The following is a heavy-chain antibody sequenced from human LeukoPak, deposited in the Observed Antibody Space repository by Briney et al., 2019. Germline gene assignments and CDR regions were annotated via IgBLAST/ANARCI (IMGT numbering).Heavy chain of an antibody. V-gene: IGHV3-7*01. J-gene: IGHJ4*02. CDR2: INQDGSEK. CDR1: GLTFSNYR. D-gene: IGHD7-27*01. CDR3: ARADWGSVDY. Sequence: GGSLRLSCAASGLTFSNYRMSWVRQAPGKGLEWVANINQDGSEKYSVDSVKGRFTISRDNAKNSLYLQMNSLRAEDTAVYYCARADWGSVDYWGQGTLVTVSS.